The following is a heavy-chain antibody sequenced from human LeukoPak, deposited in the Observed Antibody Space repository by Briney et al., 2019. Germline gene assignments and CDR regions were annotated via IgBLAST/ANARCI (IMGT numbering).Heavy chain of an antibody. V-gene: IGHV3-23*01. Sequence: GGPLRLSCVGSGFTSIAYALTWARQAPGKGLEWVSGINGGGVTTYYADSVKGRFTISRDNSKNTLYLQMNSLRADDTAIYYCARNQQLGGHSYYYYGMDVWGQGTTVTVSS. J-gene: IGHJ6*02. CDR3: ARNQQLGGHSYYYYGMDV. D-gene: IGHD3-16*01. CDR2: INGGGVTT. CDR1: GFTSIAYA.